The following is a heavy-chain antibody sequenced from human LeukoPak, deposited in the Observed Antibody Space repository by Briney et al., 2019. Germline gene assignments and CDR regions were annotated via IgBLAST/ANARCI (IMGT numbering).Heavy chain of an antibody. D-gene: IGHD6-13*01. CDR2: IYDNGST. CDR1: GGSISRSNW. CDR3: ASPRAERSTWYAVDY. V-gene: IGHV4-4*02. Sequence: SETLSLTCTVSGGSISRSNWWSWVRQSPGKGLEWIGEIYDNGSTNYKSSLKSRVTISVDKSKNQFFLSLSSVTAADTAVYYCASPRAERSTWYAVDYWGQGILVTVSS. J-gene: IGHJ4*02.